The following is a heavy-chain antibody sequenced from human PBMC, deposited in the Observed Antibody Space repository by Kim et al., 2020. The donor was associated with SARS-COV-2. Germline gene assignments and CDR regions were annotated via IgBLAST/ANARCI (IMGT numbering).Heavy chain of an antibody. CDR2: VSPSSGTI. CDR3: ARGRDAFDI. Sequence: GGSLRLSCAASGFTFRSYSLNWVRQAPGKGLEWISYVSPSSGTIYYADSVRDRFTISRDNAKNSLYLQMNSLRAEDTAVYYSARGRDAFDIWGQGTLVTVSS. CDR1: GFTFRSYS. V-gene: IGHV3-48*04. J-gene: IGHJ3*02.